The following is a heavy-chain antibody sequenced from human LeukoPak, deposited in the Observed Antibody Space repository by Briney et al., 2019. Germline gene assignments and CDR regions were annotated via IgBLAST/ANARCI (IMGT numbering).Heavy chain of an antibody. Sequence: PSETLSLTCTVSGATLKSYYWSWIRQSPGKGRKGIADIHYAGSTNYNPSLKSRVTISVDLSKNHFSLKMNSVTAADTAVYYCARQAVIIPTATEGPWFDPWGQGTLVAVSS. CDR2: IHYAGST. CDR3: ARQAVIIPTATEGPWFDP. J-gene: IGHJ5*02. D-gene: IGHD2-15*01. V-gene: IGHV4-59*08. CDR1: GATLKSYY.